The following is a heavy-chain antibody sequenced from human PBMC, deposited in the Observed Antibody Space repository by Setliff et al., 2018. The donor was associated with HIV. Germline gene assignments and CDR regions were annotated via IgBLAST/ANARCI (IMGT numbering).Heavy chain of an antibody. CDR3: ARVIDYGVLYWSYYMDV. CDR1: GYTFTSYG. CDR2: ISAYNGDT. D-gene: IGHD4-17*01. V-gene: IGHV1-18*01. Sequence: GASVKVSCKASGYTFTSYGISWVRQAPGQGLEWMGWISAYNGDTNYPQKLQGRVTMTTDTSTSTAYMELRSLRSDDTAVYYCARVIDYGVLYWSYYMDVWGKGTTVTVSS. J-gene: IGHJ6*03.